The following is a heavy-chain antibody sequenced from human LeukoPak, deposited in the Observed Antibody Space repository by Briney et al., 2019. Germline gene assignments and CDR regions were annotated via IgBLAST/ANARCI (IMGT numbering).Heavy chain of an antibody. J-gene: IGHJ4*02. V-gene: IGHV4-31*02. CDR2: ISYRGST. Sequence: SETLSLTCTVAGASISKSGGVYWSWIRQRPGSGLEGVGFISYRGSTYYNPSLKCRVSLSVDTSKAQFCLGLCSVRDEDAAGYYYASISQSSGGFYYWGQGTLVTVSS. D-gene: IGHD2-15*01. CDR3: ASISQSSGGFYY. CDR1: GASISKSGGVY.